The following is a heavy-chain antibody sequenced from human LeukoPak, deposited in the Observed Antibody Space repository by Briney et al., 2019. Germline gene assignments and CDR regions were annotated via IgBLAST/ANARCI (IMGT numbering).Heavy chain of an antibody. V-gene: IGHV3-23*01. CDR3: ARHGSWSFDY. D-gene: IGHD6-13*01. CDR2: ITSGSGSNV. CDR1: GFTFSSHA. Sequence: GGSLRLSCAASGFTFSSHAMSWVRQAPGKGLEWASAITSGSGSNVYYTDSLKGRFTISRDNSKNTLYLHMNSLRAEDTAVYYCARHGSWSFDYWGQGTLLTVS. J-gene: IGHJ4*02.